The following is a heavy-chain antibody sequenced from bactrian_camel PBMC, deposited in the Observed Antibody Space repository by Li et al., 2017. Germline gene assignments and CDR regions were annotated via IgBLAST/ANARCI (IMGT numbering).Heavy chain of an antibody. D-gene: IGHD1*01. V-gene: IGHV3S42*01. J-gene: IGHJ7*01. CDR2: ISSGGGST. CDR1: GFIFSTNA. Sequence: VQLVESGGGLVQPGGSLRLSCAASGFIFSTNAMSWVRQAPGKGLEWVSAISSGGGSTLYADSVKGRFTISRDNAKNTLYLQMNSLKPEDTAVYYCVRDYDGPARSYGMDYWGEGTQVTVS.